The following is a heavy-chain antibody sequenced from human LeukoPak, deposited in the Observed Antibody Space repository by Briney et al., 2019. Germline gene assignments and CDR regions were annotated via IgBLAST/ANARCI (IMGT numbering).Heavy chain of an antibody. CDR3: AKDGDDCIDY. J-gene: IGHJ4*02. Sequence: GGSLRLSCVASGFTFSSNGMHWVRQAPGKGLEWVTFIQYDGSKKYYADSVKGRFTISRDNSKNTLYLQMNSLRTEDTAVYYCAKDGDDCIDYWGQGTLVTVSS. V-gene: IGHV3-30*02. D-gene: IGHD3-22*01. CDR2: IQYDGSKK. CDR1: GFTFSSNG.